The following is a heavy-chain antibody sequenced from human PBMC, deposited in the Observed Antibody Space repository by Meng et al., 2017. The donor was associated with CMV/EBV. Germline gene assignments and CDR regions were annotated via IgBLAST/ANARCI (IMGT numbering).Heavy chain of an antibody. Sequence: GESLKISCAASGFTVSSNYMSWVRQAPGKGLEWVSVIYSGGSTYYADSVKGRFTISRDNSKNTLYLQMNSLRAEDTAVYYCARTRDSSGYYIDYWGQGTLVTVSS. CDR1: GFTVSSNY. V-gene: IGHV3-53*01. CDR2: IYSGGST. J-gene: IGHJ4*02. CDR3: ARTRDSSGYYIDY. D-gene: IGHD3-22*01.